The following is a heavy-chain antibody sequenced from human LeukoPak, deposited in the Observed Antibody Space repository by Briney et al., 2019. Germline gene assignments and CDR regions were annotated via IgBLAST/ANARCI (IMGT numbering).Heavy chain of an antibody. CDR3: ARGYCSGGSCYPDAFDI. CDR2: IRYDGSNK. CDR1: GFTFSSYG. V-gene: IGHV3-30*02. J-gene: IGHJ3*02. Sequence: GGSLRLSCAASGFTFSSYGMHWVRQAPGKGLEWVAFIRYDGSNKYYADSVKGRFTISRDNSKNTLYLQMNSLRAEDTAVYYCARGYCSGGSCYPDAFDIWGQGTMVTVSS. D-gene: IGHD2-15*01.